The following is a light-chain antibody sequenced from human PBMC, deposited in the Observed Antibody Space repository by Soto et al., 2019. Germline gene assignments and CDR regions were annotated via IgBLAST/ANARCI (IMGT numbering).Light chain of an antibody. J-gene: IGKJ1*01. CDR2: GAS. CDR1: ESMSNC. V-gene: IGKV1-5*01. CDR3: QQCHRYLT. Sequence: DIQMTQSPSTLSASVGDRVTITCRASESMSNCLAWYQQKPGKAPKLLISGASSLQSGVPSRFSGSASGTEFTLTISSLQPDDIATYYCQQCHRYLTFGQGTKVEMK.